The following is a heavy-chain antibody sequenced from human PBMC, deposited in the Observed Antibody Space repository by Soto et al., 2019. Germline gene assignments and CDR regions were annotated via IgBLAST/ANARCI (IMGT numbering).Heavy chain of an antibody. D-gene: IGHD1-26*01. CDR3: ARKNSGTYALDY. Sequence: VSGPTLVNPTQTLTLTCTFSGFSLSASGVGVGWFRQPPGKALEWLAVIYWDDTKTYSPSLESRLTVTKDTSKNQVVLTMTNMDPVDTATYCCARKNSGTYALDYWGQGVLVTVSS. V-gene: IGHV2-5*02. J-gene: IGHJ4*02. CDR2: IYWDDTK. CDR1: GFSLSASGVG.